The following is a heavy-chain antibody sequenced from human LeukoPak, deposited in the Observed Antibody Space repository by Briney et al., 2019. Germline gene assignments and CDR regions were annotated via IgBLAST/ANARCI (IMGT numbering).Heavy chain of an antibody. D-gene: IGHD6-13*01. CDR2: INPDGSGT. CDR1: GFPFSTFW. CDR3: VRTSQGSWPYYYSYMDV. V-gene: IGHV3-74*01. Sequence: GGSLRLSCAASGFPFSTFWTHWVRQAPGKGLVWVSLINPDGSGTNYADSVEGRFSISRDKANNTLYLHMNSLRTEDTAVYYCVRTSQGSWPYYYSYMDVWGKGTTVIASS. J-gene: IGHJ6*03.